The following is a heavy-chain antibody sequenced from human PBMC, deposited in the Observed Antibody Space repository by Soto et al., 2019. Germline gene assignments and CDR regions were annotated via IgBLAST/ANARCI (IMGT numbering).Heavy chain of an antibody. CDR2: IIPISDTT. CDR3: ARSQGSSTSLEIYYYYYYGMEV. CDR1: GGTFSSYA. V-gene: IGHV1-69*01. Sequence: QVQLVQSGAEVKKPGSSVKVSCKASGGTFSSYAISWVRQAPGQGLEWMGGIIPISDTTNYAKKLHGIGTITADESTSTAYMELSSLRSEDTAVYYCARSQGSSTSLEIYYYYYYGMEVWGQGTKVTVSS. J-gene: IGHJ6*02. D-gene: IGHD2-2*01.